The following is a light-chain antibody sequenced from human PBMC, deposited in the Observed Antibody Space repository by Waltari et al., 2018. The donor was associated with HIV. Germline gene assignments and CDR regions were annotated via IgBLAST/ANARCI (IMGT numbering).Light chain of an antibody. Sequence: QSALTQPASVSGSPGQSITISCTGTNNDVGTYNYVSWYKQHPGKAPNLMFDDVTDRPSGVSDRFSGSKSGNTASLTIAGLQAEDEADYYCSSYTSSISLVFGGGTKVTVL. CDR3: SSYTSSISLV. V-gene: IGLV2-14*03. CDR2: DVT. J-gene: IGLJ3*02. CDR1: NNDVGTYNY.